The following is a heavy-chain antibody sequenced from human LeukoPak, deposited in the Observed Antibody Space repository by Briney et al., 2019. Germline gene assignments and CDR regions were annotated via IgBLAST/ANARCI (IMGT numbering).Heavy chain of an antibody. CDR3: ARRDSGSFHNWFDP. J-gene: IGHJ5*02. CDR1: GGTFSSYA. D-gene: IGHD1-26*01. CDR2: IIPILGTA. V-gene: IGHV1-69*05. Sequence: SVKVSCKASGGTFSSYAISWVRQAPGQGLEWMGGIIPILGTANYAQKFQGRVTITRDTSASTAYIEVSSLRSEDTATYYCARRDSGSFHNWFDPWGQGTPVTVSS.